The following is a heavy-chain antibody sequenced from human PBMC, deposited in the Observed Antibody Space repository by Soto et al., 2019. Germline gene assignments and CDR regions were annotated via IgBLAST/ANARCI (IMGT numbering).Heavy chain of an antibody. CDR1: GGSVSSGSYY. J-gene: IGHJ4*02. Sequence: SETLSLTCTVSGGSVSSGSYYWSWIRQPPGEGLEWIGYIYYSGSTNYNPSLKSRVTISVDTSKNQFSLKLSSVTAADTAVYYCARANPFYSNYESDYFDYWGQVTLVTVSS. CDR2: IYYSGST. D-gene: IGHD4-4*01. V-gene: IGHV4-61*01. CDR3: ARANPFYSNYESDYFDY.